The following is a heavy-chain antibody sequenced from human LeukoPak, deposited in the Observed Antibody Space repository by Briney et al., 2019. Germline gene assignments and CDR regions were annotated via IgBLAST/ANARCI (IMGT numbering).Heavy chain of an antibody. CDR2: INHSGST. CDR1: GGSFSGYY. Sequence: SETLSLTCTVYGGSFSGYYWSWIRQPPGKGLEWIGEINHSGSTNYNPSLKSRVTISVDTSKNQFSLKLSSVTAADTAVYYCARGQYSSSWNNWFDPWGQGTLVTVSS. D-gene: IGHD6-13*01. CDR3: ARGQYSSSWNNWFDP. J-gene: IGHJ5*02. V-gene: IGHV4-34*01.